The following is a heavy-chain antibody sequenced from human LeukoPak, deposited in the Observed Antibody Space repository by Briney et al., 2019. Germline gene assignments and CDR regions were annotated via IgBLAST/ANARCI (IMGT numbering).Heavy chain of an antibody. D-gene: IGHD6-19*01. J-gene: IGHJ4*02. CDR3: AKDMGSGWTEYGY. CDR2: ISWNSGSI. Sequence: PGRSLRLSCAAPGFTFDDYAMHWVRQAPGKGLEWVSGISWNSGSIGYADSVKGRFTISRDNAKNSLYLQMNSLRAEDMALYYCAKDMGSGWTEYGYWGQGTLVTVSS. CDR1: GFTFDDYA. V-gene: IGHV3-9*03.